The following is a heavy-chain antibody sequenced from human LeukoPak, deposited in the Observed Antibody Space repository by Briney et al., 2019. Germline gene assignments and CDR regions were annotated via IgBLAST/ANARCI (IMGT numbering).Heavy chain of an antibody. V-gene: IGHV3-49*04. CDR1: GFAFNDFA. J-gene: IGHJ4*02. Sequence: PGGSLRLSCTASGFAFNDFAMSWVRQPAGKGLEWVGFIRRRGCGGASEYAASVKGRFIISRDDSKGIAYLQMNSLKTEDTAVYYCSRNGLVDFDYWGQGSRVIVSP. CDR3: SRNGLVDFDY. CDR2: IRRRGCGGAS.